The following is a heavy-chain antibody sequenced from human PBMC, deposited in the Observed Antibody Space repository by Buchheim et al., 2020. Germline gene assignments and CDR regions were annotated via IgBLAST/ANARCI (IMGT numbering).Heavy chain of an antibody. CDR1: GFTFRNYG. J-gene: IGHJ4*02. D-gene: IGHD2-15*01. V-gene: IGHV3-33*01. Sequence: QVQLVESGGGVVQVGRSLRLSCAASGFTFRNYGMHWVRQAPGKGLEWVTLIWSDGSNKNYADSVKGRFTISRDNSKNTLYLQMNSLRAEDTAVYYFASGRCGGGICYLDYWGQGNL. CDR2: IWSDGSNK. CDR3: ASGRCGGGICYLDY.